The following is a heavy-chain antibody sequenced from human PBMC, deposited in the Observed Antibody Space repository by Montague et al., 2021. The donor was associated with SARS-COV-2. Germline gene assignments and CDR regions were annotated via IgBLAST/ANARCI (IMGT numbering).Heavy chain of an antibody. V-gene: IGHV4-4*07. CDR3: AGAPTRPLSLDS. J-gene: IGHJ4*02. D-gene: IGHD6-6*01. CDR2: VTTSGTT. CDR1: GGSITGFS. Sequence: SETLSLTCAVSGGSITGFSWCWVRQPPGKGLERIGRVTTSGTTNXXPTPMSRVTMSVDTSKNQYSLNLNSVTAADTAIDYCAGAPTRPLSLDSWGQGTLVTVSS.